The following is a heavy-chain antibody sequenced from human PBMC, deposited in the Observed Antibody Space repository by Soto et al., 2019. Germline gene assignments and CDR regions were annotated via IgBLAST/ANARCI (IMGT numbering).Heavy chain of an antibody. J-gene: IGHJ3*01. V-gene: IGHV5-51*01. CDR2: IYPGDSDT. CDR1: GHTFTTYW. D-gene: IGHD2-15*01. Sequence: GESLKISCSGSGHTFTTYWIGWVRQMPGKGLEWMGIIYPGDSDTRYSPSFQGQVTISADKSISTAYLQWSSLKASDTAVYYCARRSAAGGYVDVWGQGTMVTVSS. CDR3: ARRSAAGGYVDV.